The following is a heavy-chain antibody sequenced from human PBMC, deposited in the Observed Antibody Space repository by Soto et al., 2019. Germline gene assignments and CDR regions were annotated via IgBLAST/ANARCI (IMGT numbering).Heavy chain of an antibody. J-gene: IGHJ4*02. CDR2: IKPVFGSP. CDR3: ARAGGHCSSTSCVDF. Sequence: QVQLVQSGAEVKKPGSPVKVSCKTSGDTFSSYGINWVRLAPGQGLEWMGGIKPVFGSPVYARKFEGRLTMTADESTSTAYMQLSSLKSEDTAVYYCARAGGHCSSTSCVDFWGQGTLITVSS. CDR1: GDTFSSYG. V-gene: IGHV1-69*01. D-gene: IGHD2-2*01.